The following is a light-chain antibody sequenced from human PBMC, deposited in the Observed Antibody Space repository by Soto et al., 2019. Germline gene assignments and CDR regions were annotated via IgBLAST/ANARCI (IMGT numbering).Light chain of an antibody. J-gene: IGKJ4*01. Sequence: DIQMTQSPSSVSASVGDSVTITCRASQGIDNWLAWYQQKPGMAPKLLISAASNLQSGVPTRFSGSGSGTDFTLTINSLQPEDFATYCFQQAIHFPLAFGGGTKVEI. V-gene: IGKV1-12*01. CDR3: QQAIHFPLA. CDR2: AAS. CDR1: QGIDNW.